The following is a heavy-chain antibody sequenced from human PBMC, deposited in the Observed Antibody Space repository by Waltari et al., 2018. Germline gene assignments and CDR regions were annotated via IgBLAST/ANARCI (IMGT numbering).Heavy chain of an antibody. V-gene: IGHV3-48*01. J-gene: IGHJ3*02. CDR1: GFTSRRLR. Sequence: EVQLVESGGGLVQPGGSLRLYCAASGFTSRRLRMNWVRPAPGKGLEWVSYISSSSSTIYYADSVKGRFTISRDNAKNSLYLQMNSLRAEDTAVYYCARELGFDAFDIWGQGTMVTVSS. D-gene: IGHD7-27*01. CDR2: ISSSSSTI. CDR3: ARELGFDAFDI.